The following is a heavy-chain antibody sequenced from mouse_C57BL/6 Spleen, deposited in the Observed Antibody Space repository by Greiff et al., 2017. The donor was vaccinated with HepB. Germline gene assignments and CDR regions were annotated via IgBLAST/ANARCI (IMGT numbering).Heavy chain of an antibody. J-gene: IGHJ3*01. Sequence: EVMLVESGGGLVQPKGSLKLSCAASGFSFNTYAMNWVRQAPGKGLEWVARIRSKSNNYATYYADSVKDRFTISRDDSESMLYLQMNNLKTEDTAMYYCVREGNYLAWFAYWGQGTLVTVSA. CDR2: IRSKSNNYAT. CDR3: VREGNYLAWFAY. V-gene: IGHV10-1*01. CDR1: GFSFNTYA. D-gene: IGHD2-1*01.